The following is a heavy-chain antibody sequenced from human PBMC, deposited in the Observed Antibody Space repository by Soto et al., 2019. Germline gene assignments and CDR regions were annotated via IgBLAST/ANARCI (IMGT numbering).Heavy chain of an antibody. J-gene: IGHJ6*03. Sequence: PGGSLRLSCAASGFTFSNAWMSWVRQAPGKGLEWVGRIKSKTDGGTTDYAAPVKGRFTISRDDSKNTLYLQMNSLKTEDTAVYYCTTLLPLRYLDWLWGYYYMDVWGKGTTVTVSS. V-gene: IGHV3-15*01. CDR3: TTLLPLRYLDWLWGYYYMDV. CDR2: IKSKTDGGTT. D-gene: IGHD3-9*01. CDR1: GFTFSNAW.